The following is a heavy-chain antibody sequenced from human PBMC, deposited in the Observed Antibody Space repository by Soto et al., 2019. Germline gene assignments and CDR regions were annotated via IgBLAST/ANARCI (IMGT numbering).Heavy chain of an antibody. D-gene: IGHD2-8*01. CDR3: ARGPLDYPIPDFDY. CDR2: ISTFNSHT. Sequence: QGQLLQSGAEVKKPGASVKVSCKASGYTFTSYGISWVRQAPGQGLEWMGWISTFNSHTDYAQKVQGRVAMTTDRSTGTAYMELRSLRSDDTAVYYCARGPLDYPIPDFDYWGQGTLVTVSS. CDR1: GYTFTSYG. V-gene: IGHV1-18*01. J-gene: IGHJ4*02.